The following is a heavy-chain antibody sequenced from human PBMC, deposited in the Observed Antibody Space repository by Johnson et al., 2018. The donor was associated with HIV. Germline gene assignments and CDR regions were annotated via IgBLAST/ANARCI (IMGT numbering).Heavy chain of an antibody. D-gene: IGHD3-10*01. V-gene: IGHV3-30*04. CDR2: ISYDGSDK. J-gene: IGHJ3*02. Sequence: QVQLVESGGGVVQPGRSLRLSCAASGFTFSSYAIHWVRQAPAKGLEWVAVISYDGSDKYYADSVKGRFTISRDNSKNTLYLQMNSLRAEDTAVYYCARDASYYGSANDAFDIWGQGTMVTVSS. CDR1: GFTFSSYA. CDR3: ARDASYYGSANDAFDI.